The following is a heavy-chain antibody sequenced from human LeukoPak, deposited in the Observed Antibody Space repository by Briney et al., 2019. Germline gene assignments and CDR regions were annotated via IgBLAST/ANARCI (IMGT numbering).Heavy chain of an antibody. D-gene: IGHD2-21*01. CDR2: IYYSGST. CDR3: ARDRFLVVGLLGAFDI. J-gene: IGHJ3*02. CDR1: GGSTSSGTYY. Sequence: PSQTLSLTCTVSGGSTSSGTYYWSWIRQPPGKGLEWIGYIYYSGSTNYNPSLKSRVTISVDTSKNQFSLKLSSVTAADTAVYYCARDRFLVVGLLGAFDIWGQGTMVTVSS. V-gene: IGHV4-61*01.